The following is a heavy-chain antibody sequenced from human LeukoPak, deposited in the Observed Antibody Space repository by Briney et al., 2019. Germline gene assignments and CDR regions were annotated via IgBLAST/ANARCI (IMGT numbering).Heavy chain of an antibody. Sequence: GGSLRLSCAASGFTFTSYWTHWVRQAPGKGLVWVSRIKSDESTRDYADFVKGRFTISRDNARNTVYLQMNSLIAEDTAVYYCARGLRDRYGMDVWGQGTTVTVSS. D-gene: IGHD5-12*01. V-gene: IGHV3-74*01. J-gene: IGHJ6*02. CDR1: GFTFTSYW. CDR2: IKSDESTR. CDR3: ARGLRDRYGMDV.